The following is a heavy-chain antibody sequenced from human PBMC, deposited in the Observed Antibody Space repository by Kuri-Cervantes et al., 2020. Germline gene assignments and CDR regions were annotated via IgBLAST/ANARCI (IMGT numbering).Heavy chain of an antibody. D-gene: IGHD2/OR15-2a*01. CDR3: AKDGRPGNSSPGEDYFYMDV. J-gene: IGHJ6*03. Sequence: GGSLRLSCEASAFSFSLYGMYWVRQAPGKGLEWVTFIRDDGTEKYYADSVKGRFTISRDNSKNTLSLQLNSLRTEDTAVYYCAKDGRPGNSSPGEDYFYMDVWGKGSTVTVSS. CDR1: AFSFSLYG. CDR2: IRDDGTEK. V-gene: IGHV3-30*02.